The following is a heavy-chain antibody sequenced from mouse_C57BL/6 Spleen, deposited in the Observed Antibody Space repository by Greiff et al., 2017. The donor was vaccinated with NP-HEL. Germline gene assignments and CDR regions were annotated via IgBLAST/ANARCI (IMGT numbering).Heavy chain of an antibody. CDR2: IYPGSGNT. CDR1: GYSFTSYY. CDR3: ARWDDGYYLY. D-gene: IGHD2-3*01. J-gene: IGHJ2*01. Sequence: VQLQQSGPELVKPGASVKISCKASGYSFTSYYIHWVKQRPGQGLEWIGWIYPGSGNTKYNEKFKGKATLTADTSSSTAYMQLSSLTSEDSAVYYCARWDDGYYLYWGQGTTLTVSS. V-gene: IGHV1-66*01.